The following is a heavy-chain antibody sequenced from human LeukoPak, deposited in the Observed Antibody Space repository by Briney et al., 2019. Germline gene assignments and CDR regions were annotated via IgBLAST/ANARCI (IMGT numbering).Heavy chain of an antibody. V-gene: IGHV4-34*01. J-gene: IGHJ4*02. CDR2: VNHSGST. Sequence: SETLSLTCAVYGGSFSGYYWSWIRQPPGKGLEWIGDVNHSGSTNYNPSLKSRVTISVDTSKNQFSLKLSSVTAADTAVYYCARLLKNVYKYADYWGQGTLVTVSS. CDR3: ARLLKNVYKYADY. D-gene: IGHD5-24*01. CDR1: GGSFSGYY.